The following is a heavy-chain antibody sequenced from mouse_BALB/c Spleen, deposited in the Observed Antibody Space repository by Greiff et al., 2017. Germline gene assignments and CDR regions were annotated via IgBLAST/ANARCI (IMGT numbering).Heavy chain of an antibody. D-gene: IGHD2-4*01. CDR3: ASSSTLITTDFDY. J-gene: IGHJ2*01. V-gene: IGHV1-87*01. CDR1: GYTFTSYW. Sequence: VQLQQSGAELARPGASVKLSCKASGYTFTSYWMQWVKQRPGQGLEWIGAIYPGDGDTRYTQKFKGKATLTADKSSSTAYMQLSSLASEDSAVYYCASSSTLITTDFDYWGQGTTLTVSS. CDR2: IYPGDGDT.